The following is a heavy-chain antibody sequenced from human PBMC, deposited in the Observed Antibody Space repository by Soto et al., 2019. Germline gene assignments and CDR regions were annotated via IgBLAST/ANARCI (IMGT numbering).Heavy chain of an antibody. CDR3: AIDRCTSSLWFDP. CDR2: ITATFGAV. V-gene: IGHV1-69*12. J-gene: IGHJ5*02. CDR1: GGTFSSSA. Sequence: QVQLVQSGAEVKKVGSSVKVACKGSGGTFSSSAMSWMRQAPGQGLEWMGGITATFGAVNYAQKFQGRLTITADEFTDTAYMELSSLTSEDSAVYYCAIDRCTSSLWFDPWGQGTLVSVS. D-gene: IGHD4-17*01.